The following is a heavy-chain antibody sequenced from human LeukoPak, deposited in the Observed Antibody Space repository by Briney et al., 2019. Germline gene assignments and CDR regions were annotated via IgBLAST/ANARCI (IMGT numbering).Heavy chain of an antibody. CDR2: MNPNSGNT. Sequence: ASVKVSCKASGYTFTSYDINWVRQATGKGLEWMGWMNPNSGNTGYAQKFQGRVTMTRNTSISTAYMELSSLRSEDTAVYYCARGLYDILTGYAVYWGQGTLVTVSS. V-gene: IGHV1-8*01. D-gene: IGHD3-9*01. J-gene: IGHJ4*02. CDR3: ARGLYDILTGYAVY. CDR1: GYTFTSYD.